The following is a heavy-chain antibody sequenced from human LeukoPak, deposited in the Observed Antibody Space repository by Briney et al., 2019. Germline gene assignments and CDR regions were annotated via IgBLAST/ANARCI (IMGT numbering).Heavy chain of an antibody. CDR2: IYYSGST. D-gene: IGHD2-15*01. CDR3: ARGYCSGGSCYNFDY. Sequence: SETLSLTCTVSGGSISSYYWSWIRQPPGKGLEWIGSIYYSGSTNYNPSLKSRVTISVDTSKNQFSLKLSSVTAADTAVYYCARGYCSGGSCYNFDYWGQGTLVTVSS. V-gene: IGHV4-59*01. CDR1: GGSISSYY. J-gene: IGHJ4*02.